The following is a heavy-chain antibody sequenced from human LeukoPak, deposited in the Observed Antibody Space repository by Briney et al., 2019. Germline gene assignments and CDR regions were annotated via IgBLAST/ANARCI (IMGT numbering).Heavy chain of an antibody. J-gene: IGHJ4*02. V-gene: IGHV3-38-3*01. CDR1: GFTVSSNE. CDR3: ARALWFGELLESPDY. D-gene: IGHD3-10*01. CDR2: ISGGST. Sequence: PGGSLRLSCAASGFTVSSNEMSWVRQAPGKGLEWVSSISGGSTYYADSRKGRFTISRDNSKNTLHLQMNSLRAEDTAVYYCARALWFGELLESPDYWGQGTLVTVSS.